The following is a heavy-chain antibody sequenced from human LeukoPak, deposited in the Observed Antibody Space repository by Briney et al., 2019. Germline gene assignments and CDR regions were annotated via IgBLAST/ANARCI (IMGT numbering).Heavy chain of an antibody. CDR1: GGSFSGYY. CDR2: INHGGST. V-gene: IGHV4-34*01. CDR3: ARVAYDSSGYYPKYYYYYYGMDV. Sequence: SETLSLTCAVYGGSFSGYYWSWIRQPPGKGLEWIGEINHGGSTNYNPSLKSRVTISVDTSKNQFSLKLSSVTAADTAVYYCARVAYDSSGYYPKYYYYYYGMDVWGQGTTVTVSS. J-gene: IGHJ6*02. D-gene: IGHD3-22*01.